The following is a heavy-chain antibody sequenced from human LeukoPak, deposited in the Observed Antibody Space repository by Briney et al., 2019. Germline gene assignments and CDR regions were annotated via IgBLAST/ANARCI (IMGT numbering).Heavy chain of an antibody. D-gene: IGHD3-10*01. V-gene: IGHV3-23*01. Sequence: GGSLRLSCVVSGISLSNYAMTWVRQAPGKGLEWVSYISEKGGSTTYADSVKGRFTISRDTSLNTLYLQMNYLRAEDTAVYFCAKRGVVIRGILVIGYHQEAYHYDFWGQGVLVTVSS. J-gene: IGHJ4*02. CDR1: GISLSNYA. CDR2: ISEKGGST. CDR3: AKRGVVIRGILVIGYHQEAYHYDF.